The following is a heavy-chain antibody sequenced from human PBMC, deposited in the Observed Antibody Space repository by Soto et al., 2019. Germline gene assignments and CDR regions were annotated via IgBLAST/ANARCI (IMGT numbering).Heavy chain of an antibody. CDR2: INHSGGT. CDR1: GGSFSAYY. J-gene: IGHJ4*02. CDR3: ARGSVDKVDRSGFYEH. V-gene: IGHV4-34*01. D-gene: IGHD3-22*01. Sequence: PSETLSLTCAVYGGSFSAYYWSWICQPPGKGLEWIGEINHSGGTSYNPSLKSRVTISVDTSKSQFSLKLTSVTAADRAVYYCARGSVDKVDRSGFYEHWGQGTPVTVSS.